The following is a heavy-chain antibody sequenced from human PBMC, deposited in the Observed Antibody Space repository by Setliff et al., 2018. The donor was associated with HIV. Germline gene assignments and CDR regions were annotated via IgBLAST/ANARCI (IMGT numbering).Heavy chain of an antibody. D-gene: IGHD6-6*01. CDR3: ARGSSSTNYYYYGLDV. CDR1: GYNFANYW. J-gene: IGHJ6*02. Sequence: GESLKISCKGSGYNFANYWIAWVRQMPGKGLEWMGILYPDDSDTRYSPSFQGQVTMSVDKTMRTAYLQWNSLKASDTALYYCARGSSSTNYYYYGLDVWGQGTTVTV. V-gene: IGHV5-51*01. CDR2: LYPDDSDT.